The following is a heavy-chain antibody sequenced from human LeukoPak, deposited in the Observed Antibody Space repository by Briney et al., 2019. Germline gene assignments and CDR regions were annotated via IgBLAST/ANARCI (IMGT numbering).Heavy chain of an antibody. V-gene: IGHV3-30*18. CDR2: ISYDGSNK. D-gene: IGHD2-2*01. CDR1: GFTFSSYG. CDR3: AKVRHCSSTSCYQYYYYGMDV. Sequence: GGSLRLSCAASGFTFSSYGIHWVRQAPGKGLEWVAVISYDGSNKYYADSVKGRFTISRDNSKNTLYLQMNSLRAEDTAVYYCAKVRHCSSTSCYQYYYYGMDVWGQGTTVTVSS. J-gene: IGHJ6*02.